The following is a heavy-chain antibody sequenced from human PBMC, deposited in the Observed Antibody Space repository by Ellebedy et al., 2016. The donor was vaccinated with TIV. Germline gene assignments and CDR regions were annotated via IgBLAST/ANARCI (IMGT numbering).Heavy chain of an antibody. D-gene: IGHD3-10*01. CDR2: INPSGGGT. Sequence: ASVKVSCKASGYTFTSYYMHWVRQAPGQGLEWMGIINPSGGGTSYAEKFQGRVTMTRDTSTSTVYMELSSLTSEDTAVYYCARLNGKFGELLGYYFYGMDVWGQGTTVTVSS. CDR1: GYTFTSYY. CDR3: ARLNGKFGELLGYYFYGMDV. V-gene: IGHV1-46*01. J-gene: IGHJ6*02.